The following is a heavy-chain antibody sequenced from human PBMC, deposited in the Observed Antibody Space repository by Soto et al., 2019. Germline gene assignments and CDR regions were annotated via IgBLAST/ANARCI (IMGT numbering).Heavy chain of an antibody. CDR2: IRGNGDPP. CDR1: GFTFSSYA. CDR3: VKSRGGNNFDFFD. V-gene: IGHV3-64D*06. Sequence: QPGGSLRLSCSASGFTFSSYAMHRVRQAPGKGLEYVSGIRGNGDPPFYADSVKGRFTISRDNSKNTLYLQMSSLGADDTAVYYCVKSRGGNNFDFFDWGQGALVTVSS. J-gene: IGHJ4*02. D-gene: IGHD5-12*01.